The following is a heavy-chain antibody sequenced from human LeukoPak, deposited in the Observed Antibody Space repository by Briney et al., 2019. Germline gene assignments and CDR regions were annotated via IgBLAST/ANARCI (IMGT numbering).Heavy chain of an antibody. Sequence: SQTLSLTCTVSGGSISSGDYYWSWIRQPPGKGLEWIGYIYYSGSTNYNPSLKSRVTISVDTSKNQFSLKLSSVTAADTAVYYCARGGYDFWSGYGNWFDPWGQGTLVTVSS. J-gene: IGHJ5*02. D-gene: IGHD3-3*01. CDR3: ARGGYDFWSGYGNWFDP. CDR2: IYYSGST. V-gene: IGHV4-30-4*01. CDR1: GGSISSGDYY.